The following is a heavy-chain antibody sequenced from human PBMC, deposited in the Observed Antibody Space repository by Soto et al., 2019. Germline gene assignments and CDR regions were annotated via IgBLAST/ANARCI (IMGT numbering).Heavy chain of an antibody. CDR3: ARDNMIRSGYCSSTSCPDNYYYYYGMDV. J-gene: IGHJ6*02. CDR1: GGTFSSYA. CDR2: IIPIFGTA. V-gene: IGHV1-69*06. Sequence: QVQLVQSGAEVKKPGSSVKVSCKASGGTFSSYAISWVRQAPGQGLEWMGGIIPIFGTANYAQKFQGRVTITADKSTSTAYMELSSMRSEDTAVYYCARDNMIRSGYCSSTSCPDNYYYYYGMDVWGQGTTVTVSS. D-gene: IGHD2-2*03.